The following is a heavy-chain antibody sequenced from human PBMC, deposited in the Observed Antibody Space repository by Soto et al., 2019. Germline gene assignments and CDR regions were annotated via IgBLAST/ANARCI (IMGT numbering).Heavy chain of an antibody. CDR3: AKGRSGYYYYYGMDV. D-gene: IGHD3-10*01. CDR2: ISWNSGSI. Sequence: EVQLVESGGGLVQPGRSLRLSCAASGFTFDDYAMHWVRQAPGKGLEWVSGISWNSGSIGYADSVKGRVTISRDNAKNSLYLQMNSLRAEDTALYYCAKGRSGYYYYYGMDVWGQGTTVSVSS. CDR1: GFTFDDYA. J-gene: IGHJ6*02. V-gene: IGHV3-9*01.